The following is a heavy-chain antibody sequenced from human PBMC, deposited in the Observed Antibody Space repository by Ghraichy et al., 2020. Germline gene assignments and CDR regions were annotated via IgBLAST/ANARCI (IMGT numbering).Heavy chain of an antibody. CDR3: ATPSMRINYYGMDV. CDR1: GYTLTELS. D-gene: IGHD2-8*01. Sequence: ASVKVSCKVSGYTLTELSMHWVRQAPGKGLEWMGGFDPEDGETIYAQKFQGRVTMTEDTSTDTAYMELSSLRSEDTALYYCATPSMRINYYGMDVWGQGTTVTVSS. V-gene: IGHV1-24*01. CDR2: FDPEDGET. J-gene: IGHJ6*02.